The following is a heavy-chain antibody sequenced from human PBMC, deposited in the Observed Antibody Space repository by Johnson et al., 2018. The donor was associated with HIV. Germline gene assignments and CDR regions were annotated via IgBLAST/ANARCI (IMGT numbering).Heavy chain of an antibody. Sequence: QVQLVESGGGLVQPGGSLRLSCAAPGFTFSSYGLHCVRQAPVKWLEWVAFIRYDGSNKYYADSVKGRFTISRDNSKNTLYLQMNSLRAEDTAVYYCAKQHEQLVEPDAFDIWGQGTMVTVSS. CDR2: IRYDGSNK. CDR1: GFTFSSYG. D-gene: IGHD6-6*01. V-gene: IGHV3-30*02. J-gene: IGHJ3*02. CDR3: AKQHEQLVEPDAFDI.